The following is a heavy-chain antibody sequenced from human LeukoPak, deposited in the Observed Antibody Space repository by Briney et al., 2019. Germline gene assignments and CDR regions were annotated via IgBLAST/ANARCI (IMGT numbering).Heavy chain of an antibody. CDR1: GFTFSSYA. CDR2: ISYDGSNK. V-gene: IGHV3-30-3*01. J-gene: IGHJ4*02. Sequence: GGSLRLSCAASGFTFSSYAMHWVRQAPGKGLEWVAVISYDGSNKYYADSVKGRFTISRDNSKNTLYLQMNSLGAGDTAVYYCARDRDSRGYYYPYWGQGTLVTVSS. CDR3: ARDRDSRGYYYPY. D-gene: IGHD3-22*01.